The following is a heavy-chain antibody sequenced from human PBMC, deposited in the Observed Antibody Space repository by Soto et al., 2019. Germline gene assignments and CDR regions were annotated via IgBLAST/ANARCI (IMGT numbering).Heavy chain of an antibody. Sequence: EVQLLESGGGLVQPGGSLRLSCAASGFTFSSYAMSWVRQAPGKGLEWVSAISGSGGSTYYADSVKGRFTISRDNSKNTLYLQMNSLRAEDTAVYYCAKVQVSAPISGVVISPNWFDPWGQGTLVTVSS. CDR2: ISGSGGST. CDR3: AKVQVSAPISGVVISPNWFDP. CDR1: GFTFSSYA. D-gene: IGHD3-3*01. V-gene: IGHV3-23*01. J-gene: IGHJ5*02.